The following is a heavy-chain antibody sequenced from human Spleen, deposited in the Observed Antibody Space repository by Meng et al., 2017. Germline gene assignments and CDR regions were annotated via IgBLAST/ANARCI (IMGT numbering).Heavy chain of an antibody. J-gene: IGHJ6*02. CDR2: MNPNSGNT. V-gene: IGHV1-8*03. Sequence: ASVKVSCKASGYTFTSYDINWVRQATGQGLEWRGWMNPNSGNTGYAQKFQGRVTITRNTSISTAYMELSSLRSEDTAVYYCARGYTYYYGSGSYFSPYYYYYGMDVWGQGTTVTVSS. CDR3: ARGYTYYYGSGSYFSPYYYYYGMDV. CDR1: GYTFTSYD. D-gene: IGHD3-10*01.